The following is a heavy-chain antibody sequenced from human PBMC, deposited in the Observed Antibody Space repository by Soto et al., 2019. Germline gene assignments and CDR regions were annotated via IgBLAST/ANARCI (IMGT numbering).Heavy chain of an antibody. CDR1: GGSFSGYY. V-gene: IGHV4-34*01. D-gene: IGHD3-9*01. CDR3: ARIEFYYDTVTGYYTTKNFDY. CDR2: INHSGST. Sequence: SETLSLTCAVYGGSFSGYYWSWIRQPPGKGLEWIGEINHSGSTNYNPSLKSRVTISVDTSKNQFSLKLSSVTAADTAVYYCARIEFYYDTVTGYYTTKNFDYWGQGTLVTVSS. J-gene: IGHJ4*02.